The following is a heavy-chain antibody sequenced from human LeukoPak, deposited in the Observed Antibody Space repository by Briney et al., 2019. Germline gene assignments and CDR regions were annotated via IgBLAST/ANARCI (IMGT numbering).Heavy chain of an antibody. CDR3: TKFDY. V-gene: IGHV3-72*01. CDR2: VKHKANSYTT. CDR1: GFKFSDYY. J-gene: IGHJ4*02. Sequence: PGRSQRLSCAASGFKFSDYYMEWVRQAPGKGLEWVGLVKHKANSYTTEYAASVRGRFTISRDDSKNSLYLQMNSLKTEDTAVYFCTKFDYWGQGTLVTVSS.